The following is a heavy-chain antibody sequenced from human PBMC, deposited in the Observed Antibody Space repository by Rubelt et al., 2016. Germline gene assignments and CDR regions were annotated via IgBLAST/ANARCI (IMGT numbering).Heavy chain of an antibody. D-gene: IGHD1-1*01. Sequence: QVQLQESGPGLVKPSGTLSLTCAVSGGSISSDDKWTWVRQPPGKELEWIGDIDRSGNTNYNPSLKSRVTTSVDKAKNQFSLGLGAVTVAETAVYYCARGGNWKFDCWGQGTLVTVSS. V-gene: IGHV4-4*02. CDR2: IDRSGNT. CDR3: ARGGNWKFDC. J-gene: IGHJ4*02. CDR1: GGSISSDDK.